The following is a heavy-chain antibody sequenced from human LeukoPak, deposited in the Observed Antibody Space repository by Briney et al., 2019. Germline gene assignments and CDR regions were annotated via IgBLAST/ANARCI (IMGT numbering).Heavy chain of an antibody. Sequence: GGYLRLSCAASGFTSSTYWLGWVRQSPGKGLEWVANIKPDGSEGYYVDSVKGRVTISRDNAKNSLILQMNSLRVEDTAVYYCVVYYDYRSDYYTGVEHWGQGTLVTVSS. D-gene: IGHD3-3*01. V-gene: IGHV3-7*01. CDR3: VVYYDYRSDYYTGVEH. CDR2: IKPDGSEG. J-gene: IGHJ1*01. CDR1: GFTSSTYW.